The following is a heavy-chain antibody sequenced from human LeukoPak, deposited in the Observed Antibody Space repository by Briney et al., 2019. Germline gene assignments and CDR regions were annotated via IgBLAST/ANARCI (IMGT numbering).Heavy chain of an antibody. CDR3: TRGLVSSEYPPTFVPDY. CDR2: ISITGYYI. J-gene: IGHJ4*02. V-gene: IGHV3-21*01. Sequence: GGSLRLSCAASGFTFRNYAMNWVRQAPGKGLERVSSISITGYYINDADSVKGRFTISRDNSKNSLFLQMNSLRDEDTAVYYCTRGLVSSEYPPTFVPDYWGQGTLVTVSS. D-gene: IGHD2/OR15-2a*01. CDR1: GFTFRNYA.